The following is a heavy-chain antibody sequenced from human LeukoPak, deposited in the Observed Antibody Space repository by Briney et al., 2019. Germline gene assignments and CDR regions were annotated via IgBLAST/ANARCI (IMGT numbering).Heavy chain of an antibody. V-gene: IGHV4-38-2*02. J-gene: IGHJ4*02. CDR3: AREYNNWNDDSFDGGRSDYDY. CDR2: IYHSGST. Sequence: SETLSLTCTVSGYSISSGYYWGWIRQPPGKGLEWIGSIYHSGSTYYNPSLKSRVTISVDTSKNQFSLKLSSVTAADTAVYYCAREYNNWNDDSFDGGRSDYDYWGQGTLVTVSS. D-gene: IGHD1-1*01. CDR1: GYSISSGYY.